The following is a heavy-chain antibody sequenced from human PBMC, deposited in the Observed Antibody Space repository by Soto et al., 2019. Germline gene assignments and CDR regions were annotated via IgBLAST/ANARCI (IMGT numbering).Heavy chain of an antibody. CDR2: IWYDGSNK. CDR1: GFTFSSYG. Sequence: GGSLRLSCAASGFTFSSYGMHWVRQAPGKGLEWVAVIWYDGSNKYYADSVKGRFTISRDNSKNTLYLQMNSLRAEDTAVYYFARVTHDFGDFFFYYGLDVWGQGTTVTVSS. D-gene: IGHD4-17*01. J-gene: IGHJ6*02. V-gene: IGHV3-33*01. CDR3: ARVTHDFGDFFFYYGLDV.